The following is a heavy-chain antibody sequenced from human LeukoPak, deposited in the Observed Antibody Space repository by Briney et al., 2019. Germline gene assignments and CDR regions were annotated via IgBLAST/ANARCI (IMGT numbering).Heavy chain of an antibody. V-gene: IGHV3-13*01. D-gene: IGHD6-19*01. Sequence: GGSLRLSCAASGFTFSTYAMHWVRQATGKGLEWVSAIGNAGDTYYTGSVKGRFTISRENAKNSLYLQMNSLRAGDTAVYYCARGYISGWNWFDPWGQGTLVTVSS. CDR2: IGNAGDT. CDR1: GFTFSTYA. J-gene: IGHJ5*02. CDR3: ARGYISGWNWFDP.